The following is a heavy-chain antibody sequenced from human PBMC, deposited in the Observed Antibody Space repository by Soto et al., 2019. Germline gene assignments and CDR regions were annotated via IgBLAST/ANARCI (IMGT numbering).Heavy chain of an antibody. CDR1: GGSVSSGSYY. CDR3: SGVPGSSGWYNNWFDP. Sequence: ETLSLTCTVSGGSVSSGSYYWSWFRQPPGKGLEWIAYIYYSGSTNYNPSLKSRVTISVDTSKNQFSLQLSSVTAADTAVYYCSGVPGSSGWYNNWFDPWGQGTLVTVSS. J-gene: IGHJ5*02. CDR2: IYYSGST. D-gene: IGHD6-13*01. V-gene: IGHV4-61*01.